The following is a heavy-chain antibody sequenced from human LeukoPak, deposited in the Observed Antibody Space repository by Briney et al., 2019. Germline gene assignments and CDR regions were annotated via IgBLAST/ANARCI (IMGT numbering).Heavy chain of an antibody. V-gene: IGHV5-51*01. CDR3: ARHEGYYGSAEDAFDI. Sequence: GESRKISCKGSGYSFTSYWIGWVRQMPGKGLEWMGIIYPGDSDTRYSPSFQGQVTISADKSISTAYLQWSSLKASDTAMYYCARHEGYYGSAEDAFDIWGQGTMVTVSS. J-gene: IGHJ3*02. D-gene: IGHD3-10*01. CDR2: IYPGDSDT. CDR1: GYSFTSYW.